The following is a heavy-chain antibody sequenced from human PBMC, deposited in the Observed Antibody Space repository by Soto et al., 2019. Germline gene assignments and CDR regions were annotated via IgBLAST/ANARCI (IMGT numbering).Heavy chain of an antibody. V-gene: IGHV4-34*01. J-gene: IGHJ4*02. CDR2: INHSGST. Sequence: SETLSLTCAVYGGSFSGYYWSWIRQPPGKGLEWIGEINHSGSTNYNPSLKSRVTISVDTSKNQFSLKLSSVTAADTAVYYCARVSSGWYFGYWGQGTLVTVS. CDR3: ARVSSGWYFGY. D-gene: IGHD6-19*01. CDR1: GGSFSGYY.